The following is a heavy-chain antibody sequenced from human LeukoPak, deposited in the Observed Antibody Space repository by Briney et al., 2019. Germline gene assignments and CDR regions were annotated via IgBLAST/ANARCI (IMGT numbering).Heavy chain of an antibody. CDR3: ARPPGIAAAWFDP. CDR2: FDNSGST. J-gene: IGHJ5*02. CDR1: GFTFSSYG. Sequence: NPGGSLRLSCAASGFTFSSYGMSWIRQPPGKGLEWIGSFDNSGSTYYNPSLKSRVTISVDTSKDQFSLKLTSVTAADTAVYYCARPPGIAAAWFDPWGQGTLVTVSS. V-gene: IGHV4-38-2*01. D-gene: IGHD6-13*01.